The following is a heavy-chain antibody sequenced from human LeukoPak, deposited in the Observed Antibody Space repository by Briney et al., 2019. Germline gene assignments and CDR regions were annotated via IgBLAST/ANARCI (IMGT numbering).Heavy chain of an antibody. J-gene: IGHJ6*04. D-gene: IGHD3-10*01. Sequence: SETLSLTCTVSGGSISSSSYYWGWIRQPPGKGLEWIGSIYYSGSTYYNPSLKSRVTISVDTSKNQFSLKLSSVTAADTAVYYCARESDYYYGSGLPGVWGKGTTVTVSS. CDR1: GGSISSSSYY. CDR3: ARESDYYYGSGLPGV. V-gene: IGHV4-39*07. CDR2: IYYSGST.